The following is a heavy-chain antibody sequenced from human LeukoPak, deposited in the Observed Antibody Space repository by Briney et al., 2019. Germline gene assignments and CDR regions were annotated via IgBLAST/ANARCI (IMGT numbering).Heavy chain of an antibody. J-gene: IGHJ5*02. Sequence: SETLSLTCAVYGGSFSGYYWSWIRQPPGKGLEWIGEINHSGSTNYNPSLKSRVTISVDTSKNQFSLKLGSVTAADTAVYYCARGRVGSSSWYRFRFDPWGQGTLVTVSS. CDR1: GGSFSGYY. CDR3: ARGRVGSSSWYRFRFDP. CDR2: INHSGST. D-gene: IGHD6-13*01. V-gene: IGHV4-34*01.